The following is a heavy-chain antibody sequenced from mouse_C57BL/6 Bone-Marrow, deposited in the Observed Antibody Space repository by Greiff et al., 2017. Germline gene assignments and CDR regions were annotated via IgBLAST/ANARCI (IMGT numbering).Heavy chain of an antibody. J-gene: IGHJ2*01. CDR1: GFNIKDDY. V-gene: IGHV14-4*01. CDR3: TTHDGYSYYFDY. Sequence: VRLQQSGAELVRPGASVKLSCTASGFNIKDDYMHWVKQRPEQGLEWIGWIDPENGDTDYASKFQGKATITADTSSNTAYLQLSSLTSEDTAVYYCTTHDGYSYYFDYWGQGTTLTVSS. D-gene: IGHD2-3*01. CDR2: IDPENGDT.